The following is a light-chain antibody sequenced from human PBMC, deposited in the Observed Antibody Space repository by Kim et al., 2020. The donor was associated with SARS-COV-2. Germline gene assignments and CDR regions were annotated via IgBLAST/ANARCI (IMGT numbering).Light chain of an antibody. CDR1: HDIRND. CDR2: GAS. V-gene: IGKV1-17*01. CDR3: LQHNTSPIT. J-gene: IGKJ5*01. Sequence: ASVGNRVTLSCRASHDIRNDLGWYQQNPGRAPKRLIYGASSLQSGVPSRFSGSGSGKEFPLTISSLQPEDFASYFCLQHNTSPITFGKGTRLEIK.